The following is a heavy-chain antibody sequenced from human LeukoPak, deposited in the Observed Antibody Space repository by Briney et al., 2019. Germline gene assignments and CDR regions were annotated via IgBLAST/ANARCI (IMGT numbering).Heavy chain of an antibody. CDR2: ISVYNGNT. Sequence: ASVKVSCKASGYTFTSYGISWVRQAPGHGLEWMGWISVYNGNTKYAQKLQGRVTMTRDTSTSADYMELRSLRSDDTAVYYCARDGGSYSDWFDPWGQGTLVIVSS. CDR3: ARDGGSYSDWFDP. V-gene: IGHV1-18*01. J-gene: IGHJ5*02. D-gene: IGHD1-26*01. CDR1: GYTFTSYG.